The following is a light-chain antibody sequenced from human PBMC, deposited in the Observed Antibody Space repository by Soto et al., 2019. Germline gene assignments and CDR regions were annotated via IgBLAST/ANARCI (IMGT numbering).Light chain of an antibody. J-gene: IGKJ4*01. CDR2: DAS. CDR1: QTVRNNY. V-gene: IGKV3-20*01. CDR3: QQFSSYPLT. Sequence: EFVFTQSPGTLSFSPGERATLSCRASQTVRNNYLAWYQQKPGQAPRLLIYDASSRATGIPDRFSGGGSGTDFTLTISRLEPEDFAVYYCQQFSSYPLTFGGGTK.